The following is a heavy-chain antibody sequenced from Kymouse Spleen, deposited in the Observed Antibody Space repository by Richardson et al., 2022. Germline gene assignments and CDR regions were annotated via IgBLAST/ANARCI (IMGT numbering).Heavy chain of an antibody. CDR3: ARGDGSGSYWDFDY. V-gene: IGHV3-48*02. D-gene: IGHD3-10*01. CDR1: GFTFSSYS. J-gene: IGHJ4*02. Sequence: EVQLVESGGGLVQPGGSLRLSCAASGFTFSSYSMNWVRQAPGKGLEWVSYISSSSSTIYYADSVKGRFTISRDNAKNSLYLQMNSLRDEDTAVYYCARGDGSGSYWDFDYWGQGTLVTVSS. CDR2: ISSSSSTI.